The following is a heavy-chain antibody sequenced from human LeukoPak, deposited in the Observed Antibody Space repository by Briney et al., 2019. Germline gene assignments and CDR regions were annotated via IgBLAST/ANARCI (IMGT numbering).Heavy chain of an antibody. D-gene: IGHD3-22*01. V-gene: IGHV3-48*03. J-gene: IGHJ4*02. CDR3: ARDPYYYDSSGCFDY. Sequence: GGSLRLSCAASGFTFSSYAMSWVRQAPGKGLEWVSYISSSGSTIYYADSVKGRFTISRDNAKNSLYLQMNSLRAEDTAVYYCARDPYYYDSSGCFDYWGQGTLVTVSS. CDR2: ISSSGSTI. CDR1: GFTFSSYA.